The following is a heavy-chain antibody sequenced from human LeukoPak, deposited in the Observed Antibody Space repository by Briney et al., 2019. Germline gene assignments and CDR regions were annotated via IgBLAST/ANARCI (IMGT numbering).Heavy chain of an antibody. CDR1: GGSISSYY. Sequence: SETLSLTCTVSGGSISSYYWSWIRHPPGKGLEWIGYNYYSGSTNYNPSLKSRVTISVDTSKNQFSLKLSSVTAADTAVYYCASLARDILTGYLVDYWGQGALVTVSS. CDR3: ASLARDILTGYLVDY. J-gene: IGHJ4*02. D-gene: IGHD3-9*01. V-gene: IGHV4-59*01. CDR2: NYYSGST.